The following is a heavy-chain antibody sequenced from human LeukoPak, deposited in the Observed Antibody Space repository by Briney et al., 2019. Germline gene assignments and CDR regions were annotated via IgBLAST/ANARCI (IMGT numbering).Heavy chain of an antibody. CDR1: GGSISSGSYY. CDR3: ARDFRNDTIFWVNWFDP. Sequence: PSQTLSLTCTVSGGSISSGSYYWSWIRQPAGKGLEWIGRIYTSGSTNYNPSLKSRVTISVDTSKNQFSLKLSSVTAADTAVYYCARDFRNDTIFWVNWFDPWGQGTLVTVSS. J-gene: IGHJ5*02. D-gene: IGHD3-9*01. CDR2: IYTSGST. V-gene: IGHV4-61*02.